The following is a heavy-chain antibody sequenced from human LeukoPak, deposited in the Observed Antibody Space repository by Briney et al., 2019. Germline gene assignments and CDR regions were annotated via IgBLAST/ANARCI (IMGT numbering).Heavy chain of an antibody. Sequence: GGSLRLSCAASGFTFNSYAMSWVRQAPGKGLEWVSTISGSGGSTYYADSVKGRFTISRDNSENTLYLQMNSLRAEDTAVYYCAKQYNYYDSSGPFDYWGQGTLVTVSS. CDR2: ISGSGGST. CDR3: AKQYNYYDSSGPFDY. V-gene: IGHV3-23*01. J-gene: IGHJ4*02. D-gene: IGHD3-22*01. CDR1: GFTFNSYA.